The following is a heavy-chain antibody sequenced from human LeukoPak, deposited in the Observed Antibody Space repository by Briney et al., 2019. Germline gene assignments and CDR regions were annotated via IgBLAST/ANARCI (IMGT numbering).Heavy chain of an antibody. D-gene: IGHD5-12*01. Sequence: GGSLRLSCAASGFTISSYEMNWVRQAPGKGLEWVSYISSSGSTIYYAHSVQGRFTISRENAKNSLYLQINSLRAEDTALYYCAKVRSHIYRGYDFSAWGQGTLVTVSS. V-gene: IGHV3-48*03. CDR3: AKVRSHIYRGYDFSA. J-gene: IGHJ5*02. CDR1: GFTISSYE. CDR2: ISSSGSTI.